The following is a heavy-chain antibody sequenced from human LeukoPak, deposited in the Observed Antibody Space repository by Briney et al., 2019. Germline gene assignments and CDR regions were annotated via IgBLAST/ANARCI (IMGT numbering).Heavy chain of an antibody. V-gene: IGHV4-34*01. D-gene: IGHD2-2*01. CDR1: GGSFSGYY. CDR2: INHSGST. Sequence: SETLSLTCAAYGGSFSGYYWSWIRQPPGKGLEWIGEINHSGSTNYNPSLKSRVTISVDTSKNQFSLKLSSVTAADTAVYYCRRLDCSSTSCYAPLDYWGQGTLVTVSS. J-gene: IGHJ4*02. CDR3: RRLDCSSTSCYAPLDY.